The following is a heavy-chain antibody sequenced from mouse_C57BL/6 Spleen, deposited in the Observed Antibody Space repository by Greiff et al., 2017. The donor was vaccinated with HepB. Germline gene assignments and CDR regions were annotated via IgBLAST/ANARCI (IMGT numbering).Heavy chain of an antibody. CDR3: EKRGYGSRYRAMDY. V-gene: IGHV1-55*01. CDR1: GYTFTSYW. Sequence: QVQLQQPGAELVKPGASVKMSCKASGYTFTSYWITWVKQRPGQGLEWIGDIYPGSGSTNYNEKFKSKATLTVDTSSSTAYMQLSSLTSEDSAVYYCEKRGYGSRYRAMDYWGQGTSDTVSS. J-gene: IGHJ4*01. CDR2: IYPGSGST. D-gene: IGHD1-1*01.